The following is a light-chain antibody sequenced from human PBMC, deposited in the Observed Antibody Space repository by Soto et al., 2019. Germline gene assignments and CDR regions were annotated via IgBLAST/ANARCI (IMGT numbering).Light chain of an antibody. CDR3: QQRSNWPPGLT. V-gene: IGKV3-11*01. Sequence: EIVLTQSPATLSLSPGERATLSCRASQSVSSYLAWYQQKPGQAPRLLIYDASNRATGIPARFSGSGSGTDFTLTISSLEPEDFAVYYCQQRSNWPPGLTFCGGTQVEIK. CDR2: DAS. J-gene: IGKJ4*01. CDR1: QSVSSY.